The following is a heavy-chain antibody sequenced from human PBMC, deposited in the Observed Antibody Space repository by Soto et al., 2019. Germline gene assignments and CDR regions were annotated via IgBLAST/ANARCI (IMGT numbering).Heavy chain of an antibody. CDR2: ISSSSSYI. V-gene: IGHV3-21*01. CDR3: ANDIDGFREKFFDD. D-gene: IGHD1-1*01. CDR1: VVTFRSYS. Sequence: PGGSIRTACASSVVTFRSYSMDWVRQAKGKGLEWVSSISSSSSYIFYADSVKGRFTISRDNAKSTVYLQLDSLRPEDTAVYDCANDIDGFREKFFDDLGQGTLVTGSS. J-gene: IGHJ4*02.